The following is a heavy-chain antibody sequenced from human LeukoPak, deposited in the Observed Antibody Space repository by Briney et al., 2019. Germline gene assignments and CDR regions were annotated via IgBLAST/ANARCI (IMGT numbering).Heavy chain of an antibody. CDR3: ARGIRAGAFDI. V-gene: IGHV1-24*01. CDR2: FDPEDGEPEDGES. CDR1: GYTLAELL. J-gene: IGHJ3*02. D-gene: IGHD2-21*01. Sequence: ASVKVSCKVSGYTLAELLMYWVRQAPGKGLEWMGGFDPEDGEPEDGESIDAQKFQGRVTMTEDTSTNTAYMELSRLTSEDTAVYYCARGIRAGAFDIWGQGTMVTVSS.